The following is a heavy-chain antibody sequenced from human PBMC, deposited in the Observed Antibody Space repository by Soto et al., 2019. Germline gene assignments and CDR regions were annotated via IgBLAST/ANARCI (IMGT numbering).Heavy chain of an antibody. CDR1: GRSISSDY. Sequence: PSEPLSLTSTVSGRSISSDYWSCIRQPPGKALEWIGYIYYSGSTNYNPSLKSRFTISVDSSKNHFSLTLSSVTAEDTAVYYCERDRGYSYGIDYWGQGTLVTVDS. V-gene: IGHV4-59*01. CDR3: ERDRGYSYGIDY. D-gene: IGHD5-18*01. J-gene: IGHJ4*02. CDR2: IYYSGST.